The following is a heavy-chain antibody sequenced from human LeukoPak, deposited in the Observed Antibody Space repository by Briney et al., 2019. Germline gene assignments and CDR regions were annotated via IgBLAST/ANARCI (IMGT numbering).Heavy chain of an antibody. CDR1: GFIFRRHE. CDR2: IGSGGNTI. V-gene: IGHV3-48*03. J-gene: IGHJ6*03. Sequence: PGGSLRLSCEGSGFIFRRHEMNWVRQAPGKGLEWLSYIGSGGNTIYYADSVQGRFTISRDNAKNLLLLQMSSLRAEDTAVYYCARVLRDSYYYMDVWGKGTTVTVSS. CDR3: ARVLRDSYYYMDV.